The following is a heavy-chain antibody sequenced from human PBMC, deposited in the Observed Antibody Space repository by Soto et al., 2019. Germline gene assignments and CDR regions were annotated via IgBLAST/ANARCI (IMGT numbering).Heavy chain of an antibody. J-gene: IGHJ4*02. D-gene: IGHD3-9*01. CDR3: ARTDYDILTGYYFDY. V-gene: IGHV4-39*01. Sequence: SETLSLTCTVSGGSISSSSYYWGWIRQPPGKGLEWIGSIYYSGSTYYNPSLKSRVTISVDTSKNQFSLKLSSVTAADTAVYYCARTDYDILTGYYFDYWGQGTLVTVSS. CDR1: GGSISSSSYY. CDR2: IYYSGST.